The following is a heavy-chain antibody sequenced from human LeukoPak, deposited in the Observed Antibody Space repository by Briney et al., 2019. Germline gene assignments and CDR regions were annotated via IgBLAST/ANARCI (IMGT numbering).Heavy chain of an antibody. CDR3: ARASHNDILTGYYRHWFDP. D-gene: IGHD3-9*01. Sequence: PSETLSLTCTVSGGSISSYYWSWIRQPPGKGLEWIGYIYYSGSTNYNPSLKSRVTISVDKSKNQFSLKLSSVTAADTAVYYCARASHNDILTGYYRHWFDPWGQGTLVTVSS. V-gene: IGHV4-59*12. CDR2: IYYSGST. J-gene: IGHJ5*02. CDR1: GGSISSYY.